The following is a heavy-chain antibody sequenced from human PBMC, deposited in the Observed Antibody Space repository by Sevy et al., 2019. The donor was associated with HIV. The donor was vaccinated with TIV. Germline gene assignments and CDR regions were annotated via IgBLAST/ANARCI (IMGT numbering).Heavy chain of an antibody. Sequence: ASVKVSCKTFGYTFKTYGISWVRQAPGQGLEWMGWISAYSGDTNFAQKFQGRVTMTTDTSTSPAYMELISLRSDDTAVYFCARDKPQGVVIIPGSMWGRVDYWGQGPVVTVSS. CDR2: ISAYSGDT. D-gene: IGHD2-2*01. CDR1: GYTFKTYG. V-gene: IGHV1-18*01. J-gene: IGHJ4*02. CDR3: ARDKPQGVVIIPGSMWGRVDY.